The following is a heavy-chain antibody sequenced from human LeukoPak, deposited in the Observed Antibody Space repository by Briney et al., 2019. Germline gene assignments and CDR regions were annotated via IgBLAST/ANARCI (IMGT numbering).Heavy chain of an antibody. CDR1: GYTFSGYY. J-gene: IGHJ4*02. V-gene: IGHV1-2*02. Sequence: ASVKVSCKASGYTFSGYYIHWVRQAPGQGLEWMGWINPNSGGTTYAQKFQGRVTMARDTSISTAYMELSSLISDDTAVYFCARDKGTGWSPIDYWGQGTLVTVSS. CDR3: ARDKGTGWSPIDY. CDR2: INPNSGGT. D-gene: IGHD6-19*01.